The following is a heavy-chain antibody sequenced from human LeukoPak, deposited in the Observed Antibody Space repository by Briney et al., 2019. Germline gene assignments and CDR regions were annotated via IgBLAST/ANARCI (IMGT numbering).Heavy chain of an antibody. V-gene: IGHV3-7*04. J-gene: IGHJ5*02. CDR3: ARESYYGSGSYYNGDYNWFDP. CDR1: GFTFSSSW. D-gene: IGHD3-10*01. Sequence: PGGSLRLSCAASGFTFSSSWMNWDRQAPGKGLEWVANIKQDGSEKYYVDSVKGRFTISRDNAKNSLYLQVNSLRAEDTAVYYCARESYYGSGSYYNGDYNWFDPWGQGTLVTVSS. CDR2: IKQDGSEK.